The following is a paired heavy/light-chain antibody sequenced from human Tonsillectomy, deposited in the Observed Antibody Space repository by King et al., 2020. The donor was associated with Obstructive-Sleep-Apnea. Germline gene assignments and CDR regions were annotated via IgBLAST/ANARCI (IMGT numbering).Heavy chain of an antibody. CDR3: ARDCVAGINLAAFDI. V-gene: IGHV3-48*04. Sequence: EVQLVESGGGLVQPGGSLRLSCAASGFTFSSSGMHWVRLAPGKGLEWVAYIQGTGGTVYYPDSVKGRFTISRDNAKNSLYLQMTSLRAEDTAVYYCARDCVAGINLAAFDIWGQGTAVTVSS. J-gene: IGHJ3*02. D-gene: IGHD2-15*01. CDR1: GFTFSSSG. CDR2: IQGTGGTV.
Light chain of an antibody. CDR3: MQGLHLPWT. CDR2: VVS. J-gene: IGKJ1*01. CDR1: QSLLHSDGKTY. V-gene: IGKV2-29*03. Sequence: DIVMTQTPLSLSVTPGQSASISCKSPQSLLHSDGKTYLSWYLQKPGQSPQLLINVVSSRFSGVPDRFSGSGSGTDFTLRISRVEAEDVGVYYCMQGLHLPWTFGQGTKVEIK.